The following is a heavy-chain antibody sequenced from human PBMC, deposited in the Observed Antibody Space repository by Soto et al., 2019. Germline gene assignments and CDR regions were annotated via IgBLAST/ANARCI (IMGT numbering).Heavy chain of an antibody. J-gene: IGHJ6*03. Sequence: GGSLRLSCAASGFTFSSYAMSWVRQAPGKGLEWVSAISGSGGSTYYADSVKGRFTISRDNSKNTLYLQMNSLRAEDTAVYYCAKRDYGGVYYYYMDVWGKGTTVTVSS. D-gene: IGHD4-17*01. V-gene: IGHV3-23*01. CDR1: GFTFSSYA. CDR2: ISGSGGST. CDR3: AKRDYGGVYYYYMDV.